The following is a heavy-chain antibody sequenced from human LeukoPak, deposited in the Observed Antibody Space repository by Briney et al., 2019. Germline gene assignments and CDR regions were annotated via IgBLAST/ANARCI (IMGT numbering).Heavy chain of an antibody. V-gene: IGHV3-66*01. CDR1: GFTVSSNY. CDR3: ARDQTDTAMVEAFDI. D-gene: IGHD5-18*01. Sequence: SGGFLRLSCAASGFTVSSNYMSWVRQAPGKGLEWVSVIYSGGSTYYADSVKGRFTISRDNSKNTLYLQMNSLRAEDTAVYYCARDQTDTAMVEAFDIWGQGTMVTVSP. J-gene: IGHJ3*02. CDR2: IYSGGST.